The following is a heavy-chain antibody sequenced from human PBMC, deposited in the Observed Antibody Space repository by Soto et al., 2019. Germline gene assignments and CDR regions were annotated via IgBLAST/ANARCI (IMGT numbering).Heavy chain of an antibody. CDR1: GFTFSSYS. V-gene: IGHV3-21*01. CDR2: ISSSSSYI. Sequence: GGSLRLSCAASGFTFSSYSMNWVRQAPGKGLEWVSSISSSSSYIYYADSVKGRFTISRDNAKNLLYLQMNSLRAEDTAVYYCARDLGYYDSSGRRSAFDIWGQGTMVTVSS. CDR3: ARDLGYYDSSGRRSAFDI. D-gene: IGHD3-22*01. J-gene: IGHJ3*02.